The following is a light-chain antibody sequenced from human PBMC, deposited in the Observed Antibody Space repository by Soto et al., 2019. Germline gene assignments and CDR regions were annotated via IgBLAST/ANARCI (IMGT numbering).Light chain of an antibody. Sequence: QSVLTQPRSVSGSPGQSVTISCTGTSSDVGGYNFVSWYQQHPGKVPKLMIYDVSIRPSGVPDRFSGYKSGNTASLTISGLQAEDEADYYCCSYVGSDSSFVFGSGTKVTVL. CDR3: CSYVGSDSSFV. CDR1: SSDVGGYNF. J-gene: IGLJ1*01. CDR2: DVS. V-gene: IGLV2-11*01.